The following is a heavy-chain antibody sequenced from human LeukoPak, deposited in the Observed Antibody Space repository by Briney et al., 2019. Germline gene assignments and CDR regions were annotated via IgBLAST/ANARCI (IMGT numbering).Heavy chain of an antibody. D-gene: IGHD2-2*01. CDR3: AKLSVMVIVPAGMLDY. Sequence: PGGSLRLSCAASGFTFSSYAMSWVRQAPGKGLEWVSSISGGGTSTYYSDSVKGRFTISRDNSKNTLYLQMNSLRAEDTAVYYCAKLSVMVIVPAGMLDYWGQGTLVTVSS. V-gene: IGHV3-23*01. J-gene: IGHJ4*02. CDR2: ISGGGTST. CDR1: GFTFSSYA.